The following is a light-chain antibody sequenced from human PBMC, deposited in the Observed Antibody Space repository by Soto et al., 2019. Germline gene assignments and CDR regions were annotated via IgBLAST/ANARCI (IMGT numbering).Light chain of an antibody. Sequence: QSALTQPASVSGSPGQSITISCTGTSSDVGGYNYVSWYQQHPGKAPKLMNYEVSNRPSGVSNRFSGSKSGNTASLTISGLQAEDEADYYCSSYTSSWVFGGGTKVTVL. CDR3: SSYTSSWV. J-gene: IGLJ3*02. V-gene: IGLV2-14*01. CDR1: SSDVGGYNY. CDR2: EVS.